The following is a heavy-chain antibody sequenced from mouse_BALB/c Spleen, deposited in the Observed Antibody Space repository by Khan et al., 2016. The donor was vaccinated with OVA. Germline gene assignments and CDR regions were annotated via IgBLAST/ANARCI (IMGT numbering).Heavy chain of an antibody. V-gene: IGHV2-3*01. CDR2: IWGDGNT. J-gene: IGHJ4*01. Sequence: QVQLKESGPGLVVPSQSLSITCTVSGFSLTSYGVSWVRQPPGKGLEWLGVIWGDGNTNFHSALRSRLSISKDNSKSQVFLKLNSLQTDDTATYYGAKDRGYYAVDYWGQGTSVTVSS. CDR1: GFSLTSYG. CDR3: AKDRGYYAVDY.